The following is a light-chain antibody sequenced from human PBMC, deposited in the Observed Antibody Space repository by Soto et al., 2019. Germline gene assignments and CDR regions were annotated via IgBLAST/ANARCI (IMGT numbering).Light chain of an antibody. J-gene: IGKJ1*01. CDR3: QQTYSAPWT. Sequence: DIQMTQSPSSLSASVGDRVTITCRASQSITTFLNWYQHKPGIPPKVLLYAASTLRRGVPSRFTGSGSGTDVTLTISSLQPEDCATYYCQQTYSAPWTFGQGTKVEIK. CDR2: AAS. CDR1: QSITTF. V-gene: IGKV1-39*01.